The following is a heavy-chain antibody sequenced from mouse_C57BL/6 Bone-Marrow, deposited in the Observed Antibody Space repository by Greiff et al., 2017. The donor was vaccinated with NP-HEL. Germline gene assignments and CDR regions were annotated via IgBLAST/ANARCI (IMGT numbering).Heavy chain of an antibody. Sequence: VQLQQPGAELVRPGSSVKLSCKASGYTFTSYWMDWVKQRPGQGLEWIGNIYPSDSETHYNQKFKDKATLTVDKSSSTAYMQLSSLTSEDSAVYYCARRRAEITTVVECYAMDYWGQGTSVTVSS. CDR2: IYPSDSET. CDR3: ARRRAEITTVVECYAMDY. J-gene: IGHJ4*01. V-gene: IGHV1-61*01. CDR1: GYTFTSYW. D-gene: IGHD1-1*01.